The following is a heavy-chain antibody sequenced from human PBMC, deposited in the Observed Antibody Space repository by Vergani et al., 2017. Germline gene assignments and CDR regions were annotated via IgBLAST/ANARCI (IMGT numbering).Heavy chain of an antibody. Sequence: QVQLQESGPGLVKPSQTLSLTCTVSGGSISSGSYYWSWIRQPAGKGLEWIGRIYTSGSTNYNPSLKSRVTISGDTSKNQFSLKLSSVTAADTAVYYCARRSGSYGHYFNYWGQGTLVTVSS. D-gene: IGHD1-26*01. CDR1: GGSISSGSYY. CDR2: IYTSGST. CDR3: ARRSGSYGHYFNY. V-gene: IGHV4-61*02. J-gene: IGHJ4*02.